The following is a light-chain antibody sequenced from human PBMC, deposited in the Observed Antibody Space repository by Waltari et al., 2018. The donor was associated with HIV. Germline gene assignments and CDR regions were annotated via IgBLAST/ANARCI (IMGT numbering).Light chain of an antibody. CDR3: ISYTSSSTLV. Sequence: SALTPPASVSGSPGPSTTVSCTGTSSDVGCSNYVSWYQQHPGKAPKLMISEVTYRPSGVSNRFSGSKSGNTASLTISGLQAEDEADYYCISYTSSSTLVFGGGTKVTVL. CDR1: SSDVGCSNY. V-gene: IGLV2-14*01. CDR2: EVT. J-gene: IGLJ2*01.